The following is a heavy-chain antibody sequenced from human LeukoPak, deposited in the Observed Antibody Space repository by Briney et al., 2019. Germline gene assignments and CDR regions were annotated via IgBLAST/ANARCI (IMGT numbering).Heavy chain of an antibody. J-gene: IGHJ4*02. D-gene: IGHD3-22*01. CDR2: IVVGSGNT. CDR1: GFTFTRSA. CDR3: AALVDYYDSSGYYVDY. Sequence: GTSVNVSCKASGFTFTRSAMQWVRQPRGQRLEWIGWIVVGSGNTNYAQKFQERVTISRDMSTSTAYMELSSLRSEDTAVYYCAALVDYYDSSGYYVDYWGQGTLVTVSS. V-gene: IGHV1-58*02.